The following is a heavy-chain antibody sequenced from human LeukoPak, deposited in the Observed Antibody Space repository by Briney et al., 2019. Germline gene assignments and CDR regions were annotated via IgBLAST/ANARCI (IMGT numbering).Heavy chain of an antibody. V-gene: IGHV3-21*01. CDR1: GFTFSSYW. D-gene: IGHD6-19*01. Sequence: GGSLRLSCAASGFTFSSYWMSWVRQAPGKGLEWVSSISSSSSYIYYADSVKGRFTISRDNAKNMSYLQMNSLRAEDTAVYYCVRGTSGWDGLDYWDQGTLVTVSS. J-gene: IGHJ4*02. CDR3: VRGTSGWDGLDY. CDR2: ISSSSSYI.